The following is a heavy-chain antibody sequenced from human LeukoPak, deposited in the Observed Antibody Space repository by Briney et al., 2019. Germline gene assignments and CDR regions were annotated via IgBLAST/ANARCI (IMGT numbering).Heavy chain of an antibody. J-gene: IGHJ4*02. CDR1: GFTFSSYA. Sequence: PGGSLRLSCAASGFTFSSYAMSWVRQAPGKGLEWVSAMSGSGGSTYYADSVKGRFTISRDNSKNPLYLQMNSLRAEDTAVYYCAKDRGSGWSRYFDFWGQGTLVTVSS. V-gene: IGHV3-23*01. D-gene: IGHD6-19*01. CDR2: MSGSGGST. CDR3: AKDRGSGWSRYFDF.